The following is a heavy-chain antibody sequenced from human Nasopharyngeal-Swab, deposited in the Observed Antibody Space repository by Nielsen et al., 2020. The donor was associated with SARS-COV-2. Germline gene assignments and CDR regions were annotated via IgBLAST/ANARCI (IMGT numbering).Heavy chain of an antibody. V-gene: IGHV4-34*01. CDR1: GGSFSGYY. J-gene: IGHJ6*02. CDR2: INHSGST. Sequence: LSLTCAVYGGSFSGYYWSWIRQPPGKGLEWIGEINHSGSTNYNPSLKSRVTISVDTSKNQFSLKLSSVTAADTAVYYCARGFSALLWFGELFKSYGMDVWGQGTTVTVSS. D-gene: IGHD3-10*01. CDR3: ARGFSALLWFGELFKSYGMDV.